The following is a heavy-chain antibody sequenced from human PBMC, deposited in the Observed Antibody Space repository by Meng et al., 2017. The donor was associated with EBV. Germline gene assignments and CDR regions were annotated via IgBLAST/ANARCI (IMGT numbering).Heavy chain of an antibody. Sequence: QGRLVQSAAEVKKPGSLVKVSCKTSGGPFRYYAISWVRQAPGQGLEWLGGFLPRLGAPNYAQKFHGRVKITADESTSTHYMDLSSLRSEDTAIYYCASESGRGYTPDYWGQGTLVTVSS. CDR2: FLPRLGAP. D-gene: IGHD3-10*01. CDR3: ASESGRGYTPDY. CDR1: GGPFRYYA. V-gene: IGHV1-69*01. J-gene: IGHJ4*02.